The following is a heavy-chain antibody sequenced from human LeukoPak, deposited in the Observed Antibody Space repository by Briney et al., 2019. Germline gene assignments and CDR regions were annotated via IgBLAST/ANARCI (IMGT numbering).Heavy chain of an antibody. D-gene: IGHD5-12*01. J-gene: IGHJ4*02. CDR3: ARRQVVGSGYDCAFDY. Sequence: KHGESLKISCKGSGYSFTSYWIGWVRQMPGKGLEWMGIIYPGDSDTRYSPSFQGQVTISADKSISTAYLQWSSLKASDTAMYYCARRQVVGSGYDCAFDYWGQGTLVTVSS. CDR2: IYPGDSDT. CDR1: GYSFTSYW. V-gene: IGHV5-51*01.